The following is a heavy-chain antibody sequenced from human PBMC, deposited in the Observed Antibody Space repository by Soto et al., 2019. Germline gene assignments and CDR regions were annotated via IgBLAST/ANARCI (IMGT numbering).Heavy chain of an antibody. CDR3: ARNFAGHYAMDV. CDR1: GFSLSNTRLG. CDR2: IFSNNEK. V-gene: IGHV2-26*01. Sequence: QVTLKESGPVLVNPTEPLTLTCTVSGFSLSNTRLGVSWIRQPPGKALEWLAHIFSNNEKSFNTSLKNRLTISQDTSKSQVVLTMTNMDPVDTATYYCARNFAGHYAMDVWGQGTTVTVSS. J-gene: IGHJ6*02.